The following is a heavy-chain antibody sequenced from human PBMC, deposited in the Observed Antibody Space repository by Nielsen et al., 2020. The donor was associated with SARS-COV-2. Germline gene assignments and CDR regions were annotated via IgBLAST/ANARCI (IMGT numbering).Heavy chain of an antibody. CDR1: GGSISSSSYY. CDR3: ARESGLDTTDN. V-gene: IGHV4-39*02. J-gene: IGHJ4*02. Sequence: GSLRLSCTVSGGSISSSSYYWGWIRQPPGKGLEWIGSIYYSGSTYYNPSLKSRVTISVDTSKNQFSLKMSSVTAADTAVYYCARESGLDTTDNWGQGVLVTVSS. CDR2: IYYSGST. D-gene: IGHD3/OR15-3a*01.